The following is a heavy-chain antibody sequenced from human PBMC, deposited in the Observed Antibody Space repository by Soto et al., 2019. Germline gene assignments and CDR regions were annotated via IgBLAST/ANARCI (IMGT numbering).Heavy chain of an antibody. CDR2: INPSGGST. Sequence: GASVKVSCKASGYTFTSYYMHWVRQAPGQGLEWMGIINPSGGSTSYAQKFQGRVTMTRDTSTSTVYMELSSLRSEDTAVYYCGRDRGGQYCSRTSGDTRGPKNWFDPWGQGTLVTVSS. CDR3: GRDRGGQYCSRTSGDTRGPKNWFDP. J-gene: IGHJ5*02. V-gene: IGHV1-46*01. CDR1: GYTFTSYY. D-gene: IGHD2-2*02.